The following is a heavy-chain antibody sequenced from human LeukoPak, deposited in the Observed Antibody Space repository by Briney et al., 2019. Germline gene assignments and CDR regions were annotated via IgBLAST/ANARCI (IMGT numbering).Heavy chain of an antibody. D-gene: IGHD6-19*01. V-gene: IGHV3-21*01. CDR2: ISSSSNYK. CDR1: GFTFSSYN. Sequence: GGSLRLACAASGFTFSSYNMNWVRQAPGKGLEWVSSISSSSNYKNYAESVKGRFTISRDNAKNSVYLQMNSLRAEDTAIYYCARDSEQWLVRPGYYFDYWGQGTLVTVSS. J-gene: IGHJ4*02. CDR3: ARDSEQWLVRPGYYFDY.